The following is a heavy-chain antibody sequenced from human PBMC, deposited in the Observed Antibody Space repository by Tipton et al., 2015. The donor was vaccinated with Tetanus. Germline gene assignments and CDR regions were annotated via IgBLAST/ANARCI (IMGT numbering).Heavy chain of an antibody. V-gene: IGHV3-33*01. J-gene: IGHJ2*01. CDR1: GFTFRSYG. CDR3: ARDIAIVRARDWYFDV. Sequence: QLVQSGGGLVKPGGSLRLSCAASGFTFRSYGMHWVRQAPGKGLEWVALIWYDGSNKNYADSVKGRFTISRDNSKNTLYLQMNSLSAEDTAVYYCARDIAIVRARDWYFDVWGRGTLVTVFS. CDR2: IWYDGSNK. D-gene: IGHD2/OR15-2a*01.